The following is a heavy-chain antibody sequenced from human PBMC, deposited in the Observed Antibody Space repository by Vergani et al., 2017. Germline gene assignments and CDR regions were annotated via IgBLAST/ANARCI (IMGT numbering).Heavy chain of an antibody. CDR3: ARGRCNGPRCYTQYNYYYFIDV. Sequence: QVQLVQSGAEVKKPGFSMRVSCKASGYTFIGYYMHWVRQAPGQGLEWIGWINPNTGGSNLAQNFQGRVTLTRDTSTRTFYLELSRLKSDDTAVYYCARGRCNGPRCYTQYNYYYFIDVWATGTTVTVSS. D-gene: IGHD2-2*02. V-gene: IGHV1-2*02. CDR2: INPNTGGS. CDR1: GYTFIGYY. J-gene: IGHJ6*03.